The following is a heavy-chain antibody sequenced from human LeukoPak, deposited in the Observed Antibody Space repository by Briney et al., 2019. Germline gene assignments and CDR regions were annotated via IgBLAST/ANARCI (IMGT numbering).Heavy chain of an antibody. V-gene: IGHV3-13*01. CDR3: ARDLGEYYDFWSGQFALDY. D-gene: IGHD3-3*01. J-gene: IGHJ4*02. CDR1: GFTFSSYD. Sequence: GGSLGLSCAASGFTFSSYDMHWVRQATGKGLEWVSAIGTADDTYYPGSVKGRFTISRENAKNSLYLQMNSLRAGDTAVYYCARDLGEYYDFWSGQFALDYWGQGTLVTVSS. CDR2: IGTADDT.